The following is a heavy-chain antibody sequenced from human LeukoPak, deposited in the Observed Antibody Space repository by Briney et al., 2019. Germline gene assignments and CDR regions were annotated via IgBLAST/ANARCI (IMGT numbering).Heavy chain of an antibody. CDR1: GYTFTSYD. V-gene: IGHV1-18*01. J-gene: IGHJ5*02. CDR2: ISAYNGNT. Sequence: ASVKVSCKASGYTFTSYDISWVRQAPGQGLEWMGWISAYNGNTNYAQKLQGRVTMTTDTSTSTAYMELRSLRSDDTAVYYCARDAAYYDFWSGYYTEARWFDPWGQGTLVTVSS. D-gene: IGHD3-3*01. CDR3: ARDAAYYDFWSGYYTEARWFDP.